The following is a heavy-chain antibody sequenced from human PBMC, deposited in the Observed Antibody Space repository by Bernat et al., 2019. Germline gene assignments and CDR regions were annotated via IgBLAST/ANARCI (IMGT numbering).Heavy chain of an antibody. J-gene: IGHJ4*02. CDR2: ISYDGSNK. Sequence: QVQLVESGGGVVQPGRSLRLSCAASGFTFSSYAMHWVRQATGKGLEWVAVISYDGSNKYYADSVKGRFTISRDNSKNTLYLQMNSLRAEDTAVYYCAREGGDSSSSGAFDYWGQGTLVTVSS. CDR3: AREGGDSSSSGAFDY. CDR1: GFTFSSYA. V-gene: IGHV3-30-3*01. D-gene: IGHD6-6*01.